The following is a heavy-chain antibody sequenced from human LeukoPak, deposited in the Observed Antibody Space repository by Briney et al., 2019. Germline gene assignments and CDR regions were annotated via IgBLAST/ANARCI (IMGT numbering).Heavy chain of an antibody. CDR3: AKLPTVYGVADSFDM. Sequence: GGSLRLSCEASGFTFSSYEMSWVRQAPGKGPEWVSGLNENGMKTDYADSVKGRFIISRDNSRNTLYLQMSSLKVEDTAVYYCAKLPTVYGVADSFDMWGQGTSATVSS. D-gene: IGHD2-8*01. V-gene: IGHV3-23*01. CDR2: LNENGMKT. CDR1: GFTFSSYE. J-gene: IGHJ3*02.